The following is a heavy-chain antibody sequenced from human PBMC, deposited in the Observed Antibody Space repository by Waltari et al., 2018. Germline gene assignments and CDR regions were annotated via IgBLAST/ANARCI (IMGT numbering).Heavy chain of an antibody. CDR1: GFTLGDYA. D-gene: IGHD1-1*01. CDR3: TRGSGPFDY. J-gene: IGHJ4*02. CDR2: IRSKAYGGTT. V-gene: IGHV3-49*03. Sequence: EVQLVESGGGLVQPGRSLRLSCTASGFTLGDYAMSWFRQAPGKGLEWVGFIRSKAYGGTTEYAASVKGRFTISRDDSKSIAYLQMNSLKTEDTAVYYCTRGSGPFDYWGQGTLVTVSS.